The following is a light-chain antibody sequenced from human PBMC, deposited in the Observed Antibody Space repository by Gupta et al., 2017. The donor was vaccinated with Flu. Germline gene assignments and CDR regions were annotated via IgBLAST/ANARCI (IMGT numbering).Light chain of an antibody. V-gene: IGKV1-39*01. J-gene: IGKJ1*01. CDR2: DAS. CDR3: QQIYSTPLT. Sequence: DIQVIKQPPSMSASAEEGVTITCRASQSSSSYLNWYQQKPGKAPKLLIYDASSLQSGVPSRFSGSGSGTDFTLTISSLEPEDFAAYYCQQIYSTPLTFGQGTKVEIK. CDR1: QSSSSY.